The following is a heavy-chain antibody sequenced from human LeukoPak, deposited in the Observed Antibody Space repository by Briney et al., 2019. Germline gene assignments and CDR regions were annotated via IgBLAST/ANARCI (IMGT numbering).Heavy chain of an antibody. V-gene: IGHV3-23*01. J-gene: IGHJ4*02. CDR1: GFTFSSYA. CDR3: ARGPPYSSLYYFDY. Sequence: GGSLRLSCAASGFTFSSYAMSWVRQAPGKGLEWVSAISGSGGSTYYADSVKGRFTISRDNAKNSLYLQMNSLRAEDTALYYCARGPPYSSLYYFDYWGQGTLVTVSS. D-gene: IGHD2-15*01. CDR2: ISGSGGST.